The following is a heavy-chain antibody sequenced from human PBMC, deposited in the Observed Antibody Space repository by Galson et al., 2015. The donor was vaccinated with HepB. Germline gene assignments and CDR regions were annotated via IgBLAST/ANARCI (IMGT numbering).Heavy chain of an antibody. D-gene: IGHD5-12*01. V-gene: IGHV3-66*02. CDR3: AIDGDIDAFDI. CDR2: IYSGGST. Sequence: SLRLSCAVSGFTVSSNYMSWVRQAPGKGLEWVSVIYSGGSTYYADSVKGRFTISRDNSKNTLYLQMNSLRAEDTAVYYCAIDGDIDAFDIWGQGTMVTVSS. J-gene: IGHJ3*02. CDR1: GFTVSSNY.